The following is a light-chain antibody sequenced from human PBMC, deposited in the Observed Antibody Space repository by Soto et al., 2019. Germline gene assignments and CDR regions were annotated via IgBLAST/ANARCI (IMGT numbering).Light chain of an antibody. CDR3: QQYNTWPT. CDR2: GAS. Sequence: EIVMTQSPATLSVSPGERATLSCRASQSVSSNLACDQQKPGQAPRLLIYGASTSATGIPARFSGSGSGTEFTLTISSLQSEYFAVYYCQQYNTWPTFSQVTELEIK. J-gene: IGKJ2*01. CDR1: QSVSSN. V-gene: IGKV3-15*01.